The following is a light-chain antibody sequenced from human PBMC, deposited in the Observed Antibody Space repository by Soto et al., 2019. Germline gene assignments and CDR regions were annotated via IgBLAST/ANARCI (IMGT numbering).Light chain of an antibody. CDR2: KAS. J-gene: IGKJ1*01. V-gene: IGKV1-5*03. CDR3: QQYNSYSS. Sequence: DIQMTQSPSILSASVGDRVTITCRASQSIGSWLAWFQQKPGKAPKVLIYKASSLESGVPSRFSGSGSGTEFILTISSLQPDDFATYYCQQYNSYSSFGQGTKVEIK. CDR1: QSIGSW.